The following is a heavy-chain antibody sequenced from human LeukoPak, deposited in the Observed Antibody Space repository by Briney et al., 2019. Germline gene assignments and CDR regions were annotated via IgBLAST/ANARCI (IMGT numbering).Heavy chain of an antibody. D-gene: IGHD6-13*01. J-gene: IGHJ4*02. V-gene: IGHV3-48*01. CDR1: GFTFNRDW. CDR2: ISSSSSTI. CDR3: ANLVPKQPGDY. Sequence: PGGSLRLSCAASGFTFNRDWTAWVRQAPGKGLEWVSYISSSSSTIYYADSVKGRFTISRDNAKNSLYLQMNSLRAEDTAVYYCANLVPKQPGDYWGQGTLVTVSS.